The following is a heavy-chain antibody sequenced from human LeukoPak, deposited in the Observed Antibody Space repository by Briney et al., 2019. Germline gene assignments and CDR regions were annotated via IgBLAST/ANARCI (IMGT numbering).Heavy chain of an antibody. CDR3: AKGGHYYDSFYYFDY. J-gene: IGHJ4*02. Sequence: GGSLRLSCAASGFTFNNFVMTWVRQAPGKGLEWVSGISGSGRSIYYTDSVKGRFTISRDNSKNTLYLQMTSLRAEDTAVYYCAKGGHYYDSFYYFDYWGQGILVTVSS. CDR2: ISGSGRSI. V-gene: IGHV3-23*01. D-gene: IGHD3-22*01. CDR1: GFTFNNFV.